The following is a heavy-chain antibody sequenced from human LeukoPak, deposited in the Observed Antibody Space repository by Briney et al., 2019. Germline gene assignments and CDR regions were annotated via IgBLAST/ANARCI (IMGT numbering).Heavy chain of an antibody. CDR3: ARARYCSSTSCYAPDWFDP. D-gene: IGHD2-2*01. Sequence: ASVKVSCKASGYTFTSYYMHWVRQAPGQGLEWMGIINPSGGSTSYAQKFQGRVTMTRDTSTSTVYMELSSLRSEDTAVYYCARARYCSSTSCYAPDWFDPWGQGTLVTVSS. CDR1: GYTFTSYY. V-gene: IGHV1-46*01. CDR2: INPSGGST. J-gene: IGHJ5*02.